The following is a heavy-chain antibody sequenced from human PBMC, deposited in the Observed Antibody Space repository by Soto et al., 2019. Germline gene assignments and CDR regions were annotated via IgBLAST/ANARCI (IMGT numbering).Heavy chain of an antibody. J-gene: IGHJ3*02. D-gene: IGHD4-17*01. Sequence: EVQLVESGGGLVKPGGSLRLSCAASGFTFSNAWMSWVRQAPGKGLEWVGRIKSKTDGGTTDYAAPVKGRFTISRDNSKNTLYLKMNSLKTEDTAVYYCTAYGDYDAFDIWGQGTMVTVSS. CDR3: TAYGDYDAFDI. CDR2: IKSKTDGGTT. CDR1: GFTFSNAW. V-gene: IGHV3-15*01.